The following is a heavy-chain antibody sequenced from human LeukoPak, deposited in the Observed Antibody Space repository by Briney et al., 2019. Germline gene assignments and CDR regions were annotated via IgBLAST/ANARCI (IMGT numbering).Heavy chain of an antibody. CDR1: GFTFGDYA. Sequence: GGSLRLSCTASGFTFGDYAMSWVRQAPGKGLEWVSAISGSGGSTYYADSVKGRFTISRDNSKNTLYLQMNSLRAEDTAVYYCAKETGDFWSGYPIDYWGQGTLATVSS. V-gene: IGHV3-23*01. CDR2: ISGSGGST. D-gene: IGHD3-3*01. J-gene: IGHJ4*02. CDR3: AKETGDFWSGYPIDY.